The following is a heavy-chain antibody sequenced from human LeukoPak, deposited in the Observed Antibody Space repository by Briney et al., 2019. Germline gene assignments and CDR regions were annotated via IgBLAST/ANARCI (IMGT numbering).Heavy chain of an antibody. V-gene: IGHV4-39*07. CDR3: ARDGRRRITIFGVVPRGWFDP. J-gene: IGHJ5*02. CDR1: GGPISSSSYY. CDR2: INHSGST. D-gene: IGHD3-3*01. Sequence: PSETLSLTCTVSGGPISSSSYYWSWIRQPPGKGLEWIGEINHSGSTNYNPSLKSRVTISVDTSKNQFSLKLSSVTAADTAVYYCARDGRRRITIFGVVPRGWFDPWGQGTLVTVSS.